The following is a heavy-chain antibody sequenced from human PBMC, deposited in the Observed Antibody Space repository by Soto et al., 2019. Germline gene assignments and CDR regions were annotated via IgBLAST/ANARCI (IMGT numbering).Heavy chain of an antibody. V-gene: IGHV4-59*01. Sequence: SETLSLTCSVSGGSMSEYFLSWIRQSPGKGLEWIGYIYYLGSTDYNPSLKSRVTISVDTSKRQFSLRLTSVTAADTAVYYCARDGYDGSGSPYPAYWGPGTQVTVPS. D-gene: IGHD3-10*01. CDR3: ARDGYDGSGSPYPAY. CDR1: GGSMSEYF. CDR2: IYYLGST. J-gene: IGHJ4*02.